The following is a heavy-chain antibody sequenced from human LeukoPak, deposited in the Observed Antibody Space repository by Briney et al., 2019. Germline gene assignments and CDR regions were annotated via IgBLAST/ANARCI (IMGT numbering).Heavy chain of an antibody. Sequence: SETLSLTCTVSGVSISSHYWSWVRQPPGKGLEWIGNIYDSESTHYKSSLKSRVTISVGTSKNQFSLRLRSVTAADTAVYYCARVLQNYYYLDVWGKGTTVTVSS. D-gene: IGHD3-3*01. J-gene: IGHJ6*03. CDR2: IYDSEST. V-gene: IGHV4-59*11. CDR1: GVSISSHY. CDR3: ARVLQNYYYLDV.